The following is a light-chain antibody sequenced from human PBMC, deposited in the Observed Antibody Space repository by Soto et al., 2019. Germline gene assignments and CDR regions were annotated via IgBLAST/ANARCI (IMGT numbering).Light chain of an antibody. V-gene: IGKV3-15*01. Sequence: EIVMTQSPATLSVSPGERATLSCRASQSVSSNLAWYQQKPGQAPRLLIYGASTRATGIPARFSGSGSGTEFPLTITSLPSEDFPVYYCQQYNTWPYTFGQGTKLEIK. CDR1: QSVSSN. CDR2: GAS. J-gene: IGKJ2*01. CDR3: QQYNTWPYT.